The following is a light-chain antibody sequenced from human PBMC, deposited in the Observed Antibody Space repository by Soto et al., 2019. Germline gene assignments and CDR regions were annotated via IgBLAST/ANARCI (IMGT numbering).Light chain of an antibody. Sequence: QAVVTQEPSLTVSPGGTVTLTCGSSTGAVTSGHYPYWFQQKPGQAPKTLIYDTTYKHTWTPARFSGSLVGGKAALTLSGAQPEDEAEYYCLLAYSGGPVFGGGTKLTVL. CDR1: TGAVTSGHY. CDR3: LLAYSGGPV. CDR2: DTT. V-gene: IGLV7-46*01. J-gene: IGLJ3*02.